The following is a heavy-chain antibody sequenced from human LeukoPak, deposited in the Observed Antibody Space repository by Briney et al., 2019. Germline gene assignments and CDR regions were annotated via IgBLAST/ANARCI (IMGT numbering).Heavy chain of an antibody. CDR3: ARGDGNRFDY. J-gene: IGHJ4*02. CDR2: IYYSGST. V-gene: IGHV4-59*01. Sequence: SETLSLTCTVSGVSISSYYWSWIRQPPGKGLEWIGYIYYSGSTNYNPSLKSRVTISVDTSKNQFSLKLSSVTAADTAVYYCARGDGNRFDYWGQGTLVTVSS. D-gene: IGHD1-14*01. CDR1: GVSISSYY.